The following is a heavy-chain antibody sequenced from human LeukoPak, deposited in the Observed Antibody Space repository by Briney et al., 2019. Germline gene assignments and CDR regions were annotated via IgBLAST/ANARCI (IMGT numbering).Heavy chain of an antibody. D-gene: IGHD2-2*01. V-gene: IGHV1-69*06. Sequence: AAVTVSCKASAGTFSIYAISWLRQAPAQGLEWMGGVILIFGAANYSQKFQGRVTITESKSTSTAYMELRSLRSEDTAVYYCARDYRSSTSGPPVGNYYYGMDVGGKGPTVTVS. CDR1: AGTFSIYA. CDR3: ARDYRSSTSGPPVGNYYYGMDV. J-gene: IGHJ6*01. CDR2: VILIFGAA.